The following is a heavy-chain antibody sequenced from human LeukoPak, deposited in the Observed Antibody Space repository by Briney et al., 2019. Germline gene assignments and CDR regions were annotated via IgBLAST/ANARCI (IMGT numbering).Heavy chain of an antibody. CDR3: ARGGLPAAGTSPFDY. CDR1: GGTFSSYA. CDR2: IIPIFGTA. J-gene: IGHJ4*01. Sequence: GSSVKVSCKASGGTFSSYAISWVRQAPAQGLEWMGGIIPIFGTANYAQKFQGRVTITTDESTSTAYMELSRLRSEDTAVYYCARGGLPAAGTSPFDYWGQGTLVTVSS. D-gene: IGHD6-13*01. V-gene: IGHV1-69*05.